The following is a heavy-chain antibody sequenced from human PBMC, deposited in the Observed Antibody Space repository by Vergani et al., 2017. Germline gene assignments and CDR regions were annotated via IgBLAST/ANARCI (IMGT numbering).Heavy chain of an antibody. Sequence: EVQLVESGGGLVQPGGSLRLSCAASGFTFSSYSMTWVRQAPGMGLEWVSYISSSSSTIYYADSVKGRFTISRDNAKNSLYLQMNSLRAEDTAVYYCATQDPYQLPVEYYYYGMDVWGQGTTVTVSS. CDR1: GFTFSSYS. CDR3: ATQDPYQLPVEYYYYGMDV. J-gene: IGHJ6*02. V-gene: IGHV3-48*01. D-gene: IGHD2-2*01. CDR2: ISSSSSTI.